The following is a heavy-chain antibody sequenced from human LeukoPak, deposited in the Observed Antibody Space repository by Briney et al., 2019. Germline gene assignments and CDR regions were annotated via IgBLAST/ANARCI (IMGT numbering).Heavy chain of an antibody. CDR2: IYPGDSDT. V-gene: IGHV5-51*01. CDR1: GYSFTSYW. CDR3: ASHTAMAGYYCYYMDV. J-gene: IGHJ6*03. Sequence: GESLKISCKGSGYSFTSYWIGWVRQMPGKGLEWMGIIYPGDSDTRYSPSFQGQVTISADKSISTAYLQWSSLKASDTAMYYCASHTAMAGYYCYYMDVWGKGTTVTVSS. D-gene: IGHD5-18*01.